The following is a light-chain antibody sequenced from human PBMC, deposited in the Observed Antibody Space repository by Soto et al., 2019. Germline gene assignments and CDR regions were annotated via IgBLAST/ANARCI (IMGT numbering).Light chain of an antibody. CDR1: QSISVW. V-gene: IGKV1-5*03. CDR3: QQYNSYSPLT. J-gene: IGKJ4*01. CDR2: KAS. Sequence: DIHMTQSPSTLSASVGDRVTITCRASQSISVWLAWYQQKPGKAPNLLIYKASRLETGVPSRFSGSGSGTEFTLTISFLQPDDFETYYCQQYNSYSPLTFGGGTKV.